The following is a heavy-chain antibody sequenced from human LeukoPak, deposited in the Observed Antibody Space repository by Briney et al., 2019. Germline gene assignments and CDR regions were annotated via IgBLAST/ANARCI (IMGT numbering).Heavy chain of an antibody. Sequence: PGGSLRLSCAASGFTFSSYAMHWVRQAPGKGLEWVAVISYDGSNKYYADSVKGRFTISRDNSKNTLCLQMNSLRAEDTAVYYCARDRSYGDLWAAFDIWGQGTMVTVSS. J-gene: IGHJ3*02. CDR3: ARDRSYGDLWAAFDI. D-gene: IGHD4-17*01. CDR1: GFTFSSYA. CDR2: ISYDGSNK. V-gene: IGHV3-30-3*01.